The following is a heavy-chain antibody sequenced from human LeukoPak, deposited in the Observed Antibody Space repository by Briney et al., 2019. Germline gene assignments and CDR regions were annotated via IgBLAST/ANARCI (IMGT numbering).Heavy chain of an antibody. V-gene: IGHV1-2*04. D-gene: IGHD1-26*01. CDR3: ARGRGQLYYSLPDPAHGMDV. CDR1: GYTFTAYY. Sequence: ASVKVSCKASGYTFTAYYMHWVRQAPGQGLEWMGWINLNNGGTNYAQKFQGWVTMTRDTSITTAYMEVNRLRSDDTAVYYCARGRGQLYYSLPDPAHGMDVWGQGTTVTVSS. CDR2: INLNNGGT. J-gene: IGHJ6*02.